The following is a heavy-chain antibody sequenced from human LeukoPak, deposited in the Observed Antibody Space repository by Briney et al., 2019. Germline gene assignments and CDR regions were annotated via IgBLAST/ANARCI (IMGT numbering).Heavy chain of an antibody. J-gene: IGHJ3*02. CDR2: IYTSGST. D-gene: IGHD2-2*01. CDR1: GGSISSGSYY. Sequence: SETLSLTCTVSGGSISSGSYYWSWIRQPAGKGLEWIGRIYTSGSTNYNPSLKSRVTISVDTSKNQFSLKLSSVTAADTAVYYCAREVIGGVVVPAAASYSPDAFDIWGQGTMVTVSS. V-gene: IGHV4-61*02. CDR3: AREVIGGVVVPAAASYSPDAFDI.